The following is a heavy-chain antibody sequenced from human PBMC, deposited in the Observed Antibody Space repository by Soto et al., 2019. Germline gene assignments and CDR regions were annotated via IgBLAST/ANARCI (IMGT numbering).Heavy chain of an antibody. Sequence: GASVKVSCKASGYTFTSYGISWVRQAPGQGLEWMGWISAYNGNTNYAQKLQGRVTMTTDTSMSTAYMELRSLRSDDTAVYYCARGYCSSTSCYTGYYYYGMDVWGQGTTVTVSS. CDR2: ISAYNGNT. J-gene: IGHJ6*02. V-gene: IGHV1-18*01. CDR3: ARGYCSSTSCYTGYYYYGMDV. D-gene: IGHD2-2*02. CDR1: GYTFTSYG.